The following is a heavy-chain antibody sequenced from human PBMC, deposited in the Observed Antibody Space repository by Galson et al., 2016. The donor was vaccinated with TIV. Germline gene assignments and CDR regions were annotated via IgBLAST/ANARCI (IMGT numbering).Heavy chain of an antibody. CDR2: VYSGGST. Sequence: SLRLSCAASGFSVTSLYMSWVRQAPGKGLEWVSFVYSGGSTKYADSVKGRFTISRDSPKNTVFLQMNSLRAEDTAVYFCARHLSSADYFGMDVWGQGTTVTVSS. CDR1: GFSVTSLY. V-gene: IGHV3-53*01. CDR3: ARHLSSADYFGMDV. D-gene: IGHD3-22*01. J-gene: IGHJ6*02.